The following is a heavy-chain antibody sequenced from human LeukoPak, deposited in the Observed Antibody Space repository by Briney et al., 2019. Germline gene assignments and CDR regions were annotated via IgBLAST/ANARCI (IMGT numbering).Heavy chain of an antibody. V-gene: IGHV1-2*06. CDR1: GYTFTGYY. CDR2: INPNSGGT. Sequence: ASVKVSCKASGYTFTGYYMHWVRQAPGQGLEWMGQINPNSGGTNYAQKFQGRVTMTRDTSISTAYMELSRLRSDDTAVYYCARAGNYDFTMDVWGQGTTVTVSS. J-gene: IGHJ6*02. CDR3: ARAGNYDFTMDV. D-gene: IGHD3-3*01.